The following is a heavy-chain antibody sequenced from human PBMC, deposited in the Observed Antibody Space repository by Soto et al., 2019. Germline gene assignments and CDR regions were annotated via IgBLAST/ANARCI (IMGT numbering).Heavy chain of an antibody. CDR3: VKNSGGFNT. J-gene: IGHJ5*02. Sequence: QLLQSGGGLVQPGGSLTLSCAASGFTFGTTDMSWVRQAPGEGLEWVSTIDGSGGITYYADPVKGRFTISRDNSRNTVYLQRNSLRGDDTALYYCVKNSGGFNTWGQGALVTVSS. CDR1: GFTFGTTD. CDR2: IDGSGGIT. V-gene: IGHV3-23*01. D-gene: IGHD3-10*01.